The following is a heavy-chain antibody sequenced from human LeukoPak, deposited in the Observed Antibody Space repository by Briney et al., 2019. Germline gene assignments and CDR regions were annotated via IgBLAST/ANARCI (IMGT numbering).Heavy chain of an antibody. CDR2: IIPIFGTA. V-gene: IGHV1-69*05. CDR3: ARALLRYFDWLLYGHYGMDV. J-gene: IGHJ6*02. D-gene: IGHD3-9*01. Sequence: ASVKVSCKASGGTFSSYAISWVRQAPGQGLEWMGGIIPIFGTANYAQKLQGRVTMTTDTSTSTAYMELRSLRSDDTAVYYCARALLRYFDWLLYGHYGMDVWGQGTTVTVSS. CDR1: GGTFSSYA.